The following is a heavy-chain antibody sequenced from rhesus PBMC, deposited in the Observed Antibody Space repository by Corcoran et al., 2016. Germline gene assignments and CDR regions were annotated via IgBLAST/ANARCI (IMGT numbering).Heavy chain of an antibody. Sequence: QVQLQESGPGLVKPSETLSLPCAVSGGSISSSYYYWSWSRQAPGKGLEWIGYISYSGSTSYNPSLKSRVTISRDTSKNQFSLKLSSVTAADTAVYYCARFPAALYVNVDYWGQGVLVTVSS. CDR3: ARFPAALYVNVDY. J-gene: IGHJ4*01. D-gene: IGHD1-1*01. CDR1: GGSISSSYYY. V-gene: IGHV4-122*02. CDR2: ISYSGST.